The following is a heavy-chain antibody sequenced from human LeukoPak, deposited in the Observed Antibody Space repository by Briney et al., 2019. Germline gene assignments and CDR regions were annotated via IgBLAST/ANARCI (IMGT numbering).Heavy chain of an antibody. J-gene: IGHJ4*02. Sequence: PGGSLRLSCATSGFSFGTYNMNWVRQAPGKGLEWVSSISSSSSYIYYADSVKGRFTISRVNAKKSLYLQMNSLRAEDTAVYYCYGLTGTNPDYWGQGTLVTVSS. CDR2: ISSSSSYI. V-gene: IGHV3-21*01. CDR1: GFSFGTYN. D-gene: IGHD7-27*01. CDR3: YGLTGTNPDY.